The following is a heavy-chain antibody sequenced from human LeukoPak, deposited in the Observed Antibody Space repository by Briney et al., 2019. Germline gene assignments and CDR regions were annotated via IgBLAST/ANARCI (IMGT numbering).Heavy chain of an antibody. CDR2: ISYDGCNK. V-gene: IGHV3-30-3*01. J-gene: IGHJ4*02. CDR3: ATSRDGYNYNFDY. Sequence: PGGSLRLSCAASGFTFSSYAMHWVRQAPGKGLEWVAVISYDGCNKYYADSVKGRFTISRDNSKNTLYLQMNSLRAEDTAVYYCATSRDGYNYNFDYWGQGTLVTVSS. CDR1: GFTFSSYA. D-gene: IGHD5-24*01.